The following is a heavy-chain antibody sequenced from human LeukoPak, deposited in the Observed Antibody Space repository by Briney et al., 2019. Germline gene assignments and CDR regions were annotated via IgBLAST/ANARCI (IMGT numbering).Heavy chain of an antibody. CDR1: GASISSYY. D-gene: IGHD5-18*01. Sequence: SETLSLTCTVSGASISSYYWSWIRQPPGQGLEWIGYIYYSGSTNYNPSLKSRVTISVDTSKNQFSLKLSSVTAADTAVYYCARGGFLLSADTAMVPHYDYWGQGTLVTVSS. V-gene: IGHV4-59*01. CDR2: IYYSGST. CDR3: ARGGFLLSADTAMVPHYDY. J-gene: IGHJ4*02.